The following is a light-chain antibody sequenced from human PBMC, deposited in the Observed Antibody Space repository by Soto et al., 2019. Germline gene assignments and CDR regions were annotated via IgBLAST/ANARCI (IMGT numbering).Light chain of an antibody. CDR1: QSVSSS. V-gene: IGKV3-15*01. CDR3: QQYINGYT. CDR2: SAS. Sequence: EVVMTQSPATLSVFPGERVTLSSRPSQSVSSSLAWYQQKPGQAPRLLIYSASTRAAGIPARFSGSGSGTEFTLTISSLESEDFAVYYCQQYINGYTFGQGTKLEIK. J-gene: IGKJ2*01.